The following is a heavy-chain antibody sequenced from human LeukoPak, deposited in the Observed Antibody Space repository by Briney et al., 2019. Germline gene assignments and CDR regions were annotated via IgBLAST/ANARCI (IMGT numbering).Heavy chain of an antibody. CDR1: GFTISSYA. D-gene: IGHD3-22*01. Sequence: GGSLRLSCAASGFTISSYAMSWVRQAPGKGLEWVSSISSGASTDYADSVKGRFTISRDNPKNTVYLQMNSLRAEDTAVYYCAKQRVSNGYYYFDYWGQGTLVTVSS. V-gene: IGHV3-23*01. J-gene: IGHJ4*02. CDR2: ISSGAST. CDR3: AKQRVSNGYYYFDY.